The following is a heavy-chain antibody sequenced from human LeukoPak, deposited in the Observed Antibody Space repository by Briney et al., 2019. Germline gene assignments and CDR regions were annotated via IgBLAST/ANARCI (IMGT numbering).Heavy chain of an antibody. Sequence: SETLSLTCTVSGGSISTYYWSWFWQPPGKGLEWIGYLYYGGSTNYNPSLKSRVTISLDTSKNQFSLRLSSVTAADTAVYYCARGLAHKFDYWGQGTLVTVSS. J-gene: IGHJ4*02. CDR3: ARGLAHKFDY. CDR2: LYYGGST. V-gene: IGHV4-59*08. D-gene: IGHD6-19*01. CDR1: GGSISTYY.